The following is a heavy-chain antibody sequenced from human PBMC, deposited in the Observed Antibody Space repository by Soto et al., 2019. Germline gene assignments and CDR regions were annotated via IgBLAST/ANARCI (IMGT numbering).Heavy chain of an antibody. CDR1: GYSISSSNW. J-gene: IGHJ5*02. D-gene: IGHD2-15*01. CDR3: ARAKRSCTGGSCYLNWFDP. V-gene: IGHV4-28*03. CDR2: IYYSGST. Sequence: SETLSLTCAVSGYSISSSNWWGWIRQPPGKGLEWIGYIYYSGSTYYNPSLKSRVTMSVDTSKNQFSLKLNSVTAVDTAVYYCARAKRSCTGGSCYLNWFDPWGQGTLVTVSS.